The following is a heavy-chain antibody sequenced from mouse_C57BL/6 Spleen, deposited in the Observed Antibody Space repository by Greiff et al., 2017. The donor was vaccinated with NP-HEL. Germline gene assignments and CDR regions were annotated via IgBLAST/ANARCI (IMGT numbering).Heavy chain of an antibody. CDR2: IDPSDSYT. Sequence: QVQLQQPGAELVMPGASVKLSCKASGYTFTSYWMHWVKQRPGQGLEWIGEIDPSDSYTNYNQKFKGKSTLTVDKSSSTAYMQLSSLTSEDSAVYYCERRKLDYDYDDAMDYWGQGTSVTVSS. D-gene: IGHD2-4*01. CDR3: ERRKLDYDYDDAMDY. J-gene: IGHJ4*01. V-gene: IGHV1-69*01. CDR1: GYTFTSYW.